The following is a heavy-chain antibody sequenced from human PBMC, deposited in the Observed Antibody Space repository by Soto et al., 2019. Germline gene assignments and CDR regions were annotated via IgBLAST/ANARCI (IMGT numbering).Heavy chain of an antibody. CDR3: ARGANYYDSSGYYDY. CDR2: IYYSGST. J-gene: IGHJ4*02. CDR1: GGSISSYY. Sequence: SETLSLTCTVSGGSISSYYWSWIRQPPGKGLEWIGYIYYSGSTNYNPSLKSRVTISVDTSKNQFSLKLSSVTAADTAVYYCARGANYYDSSGYYDYWGQGTLVTVSS. D-gene: IGHD3-22*01. V-gene: IGHV4-59*01.